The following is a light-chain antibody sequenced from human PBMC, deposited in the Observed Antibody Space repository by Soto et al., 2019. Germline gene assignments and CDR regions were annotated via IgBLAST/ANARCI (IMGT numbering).Light chain of an antibody. CDR1: QIVNSNY. Sequence: EIVLMQSPGTLSLSPGERATLSCRASQIVNSNYLAWYQQTPGQPPRLLFYGTSIRATGIPDRFSGSGSETDFTLTISRLEPEDFAVYYCQQYGTLLTFGGGTKVEIK. CDR2: GTS. J-gene: IGKJ4*01. CDR3: QQYGTLLT. V-gene: IGKV3-20*01.